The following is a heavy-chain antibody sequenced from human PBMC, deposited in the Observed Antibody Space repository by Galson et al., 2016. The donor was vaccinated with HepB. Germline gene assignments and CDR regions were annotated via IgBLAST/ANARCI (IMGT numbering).Heavy chain of an antibody. Sequence: SLRLSCAVSGLFISTNYMSWVRQAPGSGLEWVSVIYGGGSTFYADSVKGRFTISRDNFKNMLYLQMNSLRAEDTAVYYCAKGLTTVTTEVDYWGQGALVTVSS. V-gene: IGHV3-53*01. J-gene: IGHJ4*02. CDR3: AKGLTTVTTEVDY. D-gene: IGHD4-17*01. CDR1: GLFISTNY. CDR2: IYGGGST.